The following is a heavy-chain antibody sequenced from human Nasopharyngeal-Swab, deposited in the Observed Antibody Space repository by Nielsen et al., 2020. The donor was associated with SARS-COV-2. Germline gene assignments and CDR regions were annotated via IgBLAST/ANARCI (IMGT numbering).Heavy chain of an antibody. V-gene: IGHV3-23*01. CDR3: AKDLSLVVITTPNY. J-gene: IGHJ4*02. CDR1: GFTFSSYA. Sequence: GESLKISCAASGFTFSSYAMSWVRQAPGKGLEWVSAISGSGGSTYYADSVKGRFTISRDNSKNALYLQMNSLRVEDTAVYYCAKDLSLVVITTPNYWGQGTLVTVSS. D-gene: IGHD3-22*01. CDR2: ISGSGGST.